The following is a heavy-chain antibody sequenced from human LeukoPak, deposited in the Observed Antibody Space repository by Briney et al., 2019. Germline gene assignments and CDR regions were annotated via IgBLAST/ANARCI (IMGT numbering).Heavy chain of an antibody. Sequence: ASVKVSCKASGYTFTSYYMHWVRQAPGQGLEWMGIINPSGGSTSYAQKFQGRVTMTRDTSTSTVYMELSSLRSEDTAVYYCARGVRGYCSSTSCYTGAFDIWGQGTMVTVSS. J-gene: IGHJ3*02. CDR3: ARGVRGYCSSTSCYTGAFDI. CDR2: INPSGGST. D-gene: IGHD2-2*02. V-gene: IGHV1-46*01. CDR1: GYTFTSYY.